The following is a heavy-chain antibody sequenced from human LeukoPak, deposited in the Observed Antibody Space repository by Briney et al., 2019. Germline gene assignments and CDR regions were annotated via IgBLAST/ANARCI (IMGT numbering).Heavy chain of an antibody. V-gene: IGHV4-59*01. Sequence: GSLRLSCAASGFTFSSYSMNWVRQAPGKGLEWIGYIYYSGSTNYNPSLKSRVTISVDASKNQFSLKLSSVTAADTAVYYCASRSIAAAGTGDYWGQGTLVTVSS. J-gene: IGHJ4*02. CDR3: ASRSIAAAGTGDY. CDR2: IYYSGST. D-gene: IGHD6-13*01. CDR1: GFTFSSYS.